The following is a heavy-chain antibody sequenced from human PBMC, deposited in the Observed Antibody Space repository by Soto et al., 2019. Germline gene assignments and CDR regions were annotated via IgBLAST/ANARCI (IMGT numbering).Heavy chain of an antibody. Sequence: QVQLVQSGAEVKKPGSAVKVSCKASGGTFSSYAISWVRQAPGQGLEWMGGIIPIFGTANYAQKFQGRVTITAYESTSRAYMELGSLRSEDTAVYYCARVSGEYYYGSGSYYTHFDYWGQGTLVTVSS. CDR2: IIPIFGTA. D-gene: IGHD3-10*01. V-gene: IGHV1-69*01. J-gene: IGHJ4*02. CDR3: ARVSGEYYYGSGSYYTHFDY. CDR1: GGTFSSYA.